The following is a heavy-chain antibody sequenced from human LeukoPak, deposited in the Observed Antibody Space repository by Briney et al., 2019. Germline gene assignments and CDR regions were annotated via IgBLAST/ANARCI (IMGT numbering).Heavy chain of an antibody. CDR3: ARDVATTGWYTFDY. CDR1: GDSVSSINGA. J-gene: IGHJ4*02. V-gene: IGHV6-1*01. CDR2: TYYRSKWYS. Sequence: SQTLSLTCAISGDSVSSINGAWNWARQSPSRGLEWLGRTYYRSKWYSDYAVPIQGRMSINPDTSKNQFTLHLFSVTPDDTAVYYCARDVATTGWYTFDYWGQGTRVTVSS. D-gene: IGHD6-19*01.